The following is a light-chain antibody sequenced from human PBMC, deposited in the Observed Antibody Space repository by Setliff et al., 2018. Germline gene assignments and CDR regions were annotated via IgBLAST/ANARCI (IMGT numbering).Light chain of an antibody. Sequence: QSALTQPLSTSGTPGQRVTISCSGSSSNIGGNTVNWYQQLPGTAPRLLIFSNNDRPSGVSNRFTGSKSGTSASLTISGLQSEDEGDYYCAAWGDSLTGSYVFGTGTKVTVL. J-gene: IGLJ1*01. CDR2: SNN. V-gene: IGLV1-44*01. CDR1: SSNIGGNT. CDR3: AAWGDSLTGSYV.